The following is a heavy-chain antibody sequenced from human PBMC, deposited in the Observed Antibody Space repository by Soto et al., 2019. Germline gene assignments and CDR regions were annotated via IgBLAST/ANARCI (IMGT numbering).Heavy chain of an antibody. V-gene: IGHV5-51*01. Sequence: PGESLKISCKGSVYTFTTYWIGWVRQMPGKGLECMGIIYPGDSDTRYSPSFQGQVTISADKSISTAYLHWSSLKASDTAMYYCARPYYDSSGYLVINWGQGTLVTVSS. CDR1: VYTFTTYW. D-gene: IGHD3-22*01. CDR2: IYPGDSDT. J-gene: IGHJ4*02. CDR3: ARPYYDSSGYLVIN.